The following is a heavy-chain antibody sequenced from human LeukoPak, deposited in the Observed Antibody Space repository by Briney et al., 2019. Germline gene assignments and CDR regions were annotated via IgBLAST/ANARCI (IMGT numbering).Heavy chain of an antibody. J-gene: IGHJ4*02. V-gene: IGHV3-21*01. CDR2: ISSSSSYI. CDR3: ARGGYCSSTSCYTAEAKY. D-gene: IGHD2-2*02. CDR1: GFTFSSYA. Sequence: PGGSLRLSCAASGFTFSSYAMSWVRQAPGKGLEWVSSISSSSSYIYYADSVKGRFTISRDNAKNSLYLQMNSLRAEDTAVYYCARGGYCSSTSCYTAEAKYWGQGTLVTVSS.